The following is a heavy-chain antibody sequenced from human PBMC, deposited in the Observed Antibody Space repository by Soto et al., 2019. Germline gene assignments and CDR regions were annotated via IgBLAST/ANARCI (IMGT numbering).Heavy chain of an antibody. J-gene: IGHJ5*02. D-gene: IGHD3-10*01. CDR2: INPYSGGA. V-gene: IGHV1-2*02. CDR1: GYTFTGYF. Sequence: GASVKVSCKASGYTFTGYFMHWVRQAPGQGLEWMGWINPYSGGADYAQSFQGRVTTTRDTSISTVYMELSRLRFDDTAVYYCARVIRGAYYNSPLDTWGQGTVVTVSS. CDR3: ARVIRGAYYNSPLDT.